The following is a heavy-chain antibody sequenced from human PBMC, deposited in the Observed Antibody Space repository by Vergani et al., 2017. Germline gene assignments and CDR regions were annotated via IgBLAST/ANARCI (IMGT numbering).Heavy chain of an antibody. Sequence: QVQLQESGPGLVKPSQTLSLTCTVSGGSINSHNYYWSWIRQPAGNGLEWIGRIHTSGSTNYNPSLKSRVTMSEDTSKNQFSLHLTSVTAADTAVYFCARGSCLGGSCYKPLFDYWGQGILVTVSS. CDR1: GGSINSHNYY. CDR2: IHTSGST. CDR3: ARGSCLGGSCYKPLFDY. J-gene: IGHJ4*02. V-gene: IGHV4-61*02. D-gene: IGHD2-15*01.